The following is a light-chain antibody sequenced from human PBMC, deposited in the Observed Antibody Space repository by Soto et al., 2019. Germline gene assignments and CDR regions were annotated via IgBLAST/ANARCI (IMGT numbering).Light chain of an antibody. V-gene: IGKV3-11*01. J-gene: IGKJ5*01. CDR3: QQRHMWPIT. Sequence: EIVLTQSPGTLSLSPGERATLSCRASQSVSSNLAWYQQKPGRAPRLLIYDAYNRATGIPPRFSGSGSGTDFTLTISSLEPEDSAVYYCQQRHMWPITFGQGTRLEIK. CDR2: DAY. CDR1: QSVSSN.